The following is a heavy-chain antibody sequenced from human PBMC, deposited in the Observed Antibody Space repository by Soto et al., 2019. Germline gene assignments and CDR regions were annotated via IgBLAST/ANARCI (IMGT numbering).Heavy chain of an antibody. V-gene: IGHV3-23*01. D-gene: IGHD2-2*01. J-gene: IGHJ6*02. CDR3: AKDIADIVVIPASISAYYALHV. CDR2: IRGSGGSS. Sequence: EVHLLESGGGLVQPGGSLRLSCAASGFTFSNYAMSWVRQAPGKGLQWASAIRGSGGSSYYAASVKGRFTISRDNSKNTLYLQLNSLRAEDTAVYYCAKDIADIVVIPASISAYYALHVWGQGTTVTVSS. CDR1: GFTFSNYA.